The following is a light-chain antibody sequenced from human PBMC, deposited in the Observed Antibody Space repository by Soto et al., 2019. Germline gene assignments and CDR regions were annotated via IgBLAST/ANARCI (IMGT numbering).Light chain of an antibody. CDR3: QHYRTS. J-gene: IGKJ4*01. CDR2: GAS. CDR1: QSVSSSY. Sequence: EIVLTQSPGTLSLSPGERATLSCRASQSVSSSYLAWYQQKPGQAPRQLIYGASSRATGIPDRCSGSGSGTDFTRTITRLEPEDFAVYYCQHYRTSFGGGTRVEIK. V-gene: IGKV3-20*01.